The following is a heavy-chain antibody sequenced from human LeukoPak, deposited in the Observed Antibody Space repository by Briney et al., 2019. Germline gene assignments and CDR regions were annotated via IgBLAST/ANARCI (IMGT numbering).Heavy chain of an antibody. CDR1: EFSVSTNY. D-gene: IGHD1-26*01. Sequence: GGSLRLSCVASEFSVSTNYMTWVRQAPGKGLEWVSVIYSGGNTYYADSVKGRFIISRDISKNIVYLQMNSLRVEDMAVYCCARMRKQVGSRYFDPWGQGTLVTVSS. CDR3: ARMRKQVGSRYFDP. CDR2: IYSGGNT. J-gene: IGHJ5*02. V-gene: IGHV3-53*01.